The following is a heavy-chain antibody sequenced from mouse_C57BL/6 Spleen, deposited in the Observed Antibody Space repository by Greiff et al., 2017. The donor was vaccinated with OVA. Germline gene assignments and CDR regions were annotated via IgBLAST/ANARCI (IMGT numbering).Heavy chain of an antibody. J-gene: IGHJ4*01. CDR2: IYPGDGDT. D-gene: IGHD1-1*01. CDR3: ARWYYGSSDYYAMDY. Sequence: QVQLKQSGAELVKPGASVKISCKASGYAFSSYWMNWVKQRPGKGLEWIGQIYPGDGDTNYNGKFKGKATLTADKSSSTAYMQLSSLTSEDYAVYFCARWYYGSSDYYAMDYWGQGTSVTVSS. CDR1: GYAFSSYW. V-gene: IGHV1-80*01.